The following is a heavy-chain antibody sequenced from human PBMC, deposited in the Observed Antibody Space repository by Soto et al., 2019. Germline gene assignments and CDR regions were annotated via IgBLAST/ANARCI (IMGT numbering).Heavy chain of an antibody. D-gene: IGHD3-3*01. Sequence: GASVKVSCKASGYTFTGYYMHWVRQAPGQGLEWMGWINPNSGGTNYAQKFQGWVTMTRDTSISTAYMELSRLRSDDTAVYYCARGPXDYHYEFWSGYSYGMDVWGQGTTVTVSS. CDR3: ARGPXDYHYEFWSGYSYGMDV. V-gene: IGHV1-2*04. J-gene: IGHJ6*02. CDR2: INPNSGGT. CDR1: GYTFTGYY.